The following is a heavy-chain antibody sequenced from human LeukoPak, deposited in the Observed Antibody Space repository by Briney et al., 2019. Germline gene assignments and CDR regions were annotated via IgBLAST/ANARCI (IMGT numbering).Heavy chain of an antibody. CDR1: GFTFSSYA. D-gene: IGHD3-10*01. CDR2: ISYDGSNR. Sequence: PGRSLRLSCAASGFTFSSYAMHWVRQAPGKGLEWVAVISYDGSNRYYADSVKGRFTISRDNSKNTLYLQMNSLRVEDTAVYYCARGGVSLLAGDGTYGFDLWGQGTVVTVSS. J-gene: IGHJ3*01. CDR3: ARGGVSLLAGDGTYGFDL. V-gene: IGHV3-30-3*01.